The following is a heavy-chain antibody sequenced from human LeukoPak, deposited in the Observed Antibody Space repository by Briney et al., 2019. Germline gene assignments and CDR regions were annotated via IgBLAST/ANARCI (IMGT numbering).Heavy chain of an antibody. Sequence: PGGSLRLSCAASGFTFDDYGMSWVRQAPGKGLGWVSGFNWNGGGTGYADSVKGRFTISRDNAKNSLYLQMNSLRAEDTALYYCARDFRSRYCSSTSCYTFDYWGQGTLVTVSS. J-gene: IGHJ4*02. CDR1: GFTFDDYG. CDR2: FNWNGGGT. CDR3: ARDFRSRYCSSTSCYTFDY. D-gene: IGHD2-2*01. V-gene: IGHV3-20*04.